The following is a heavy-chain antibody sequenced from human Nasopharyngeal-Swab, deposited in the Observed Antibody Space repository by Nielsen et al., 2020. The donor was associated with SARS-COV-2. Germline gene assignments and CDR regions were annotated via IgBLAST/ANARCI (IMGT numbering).Heavy chain of an antibody. CDR2: ISYDARDK. J-gene: IGHJ6*03. D-gene: IGHD2-2*01. CDR3: ARDRGDIVVVPAAMGYMDV. V-gene: IGHV3-30*04. Sequence: GESLKISCAASGFTFSSYAMHWVRQAPAKGLEWVTVISYDARDKYYADSVKGRFTISRDNSKNTLYLQMNSLRAEDTAVYYCARDRGDIVVVPAAMGYMDVWGKGTTVTVSS. CDR1: GFTFSSYA.